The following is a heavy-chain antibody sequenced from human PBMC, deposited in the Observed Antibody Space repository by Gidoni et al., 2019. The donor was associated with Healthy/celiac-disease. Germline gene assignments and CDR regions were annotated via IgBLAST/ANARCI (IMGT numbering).Heavy chain of an antibody. J-gene: IGHJ4*02. CDR2: TYHSGST. Sequence: QVQLQESGPGLVKPSETLSLTCTVSGYSISRGYYWGWIRQPPGKGLEWIGSTYHSGSTYYNPSLKSRVTISVDTSKNQFSLKLSSVTAADTAVYYCARDSGVVVTAEGFDYWGQGTLVTVSS. V-gene: IGHV4-38-2*02. CDR1: GYSISRGYY. D-gene: IGHD2-21*02. CDR3: ARDSGVVVTAEGFDY.